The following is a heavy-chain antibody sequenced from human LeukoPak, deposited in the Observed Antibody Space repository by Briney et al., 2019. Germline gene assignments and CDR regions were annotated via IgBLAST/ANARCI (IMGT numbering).Heavy chain of an antibody. D-gene: IGHD6-13*01. Sequence: GGSLRLSCAASGFTSSSYGMHWVRQAPGKGLEWVAFIRYDGSNKYYADSVKGRFTISRDNSKNTLYLQMNSLRAEDTAVYYSAKDGPLAAASTYYYYMDVWGKGTTVTVSS. CDR3: AKDGPLAAASTYYYYMDV. CDR1: GFTSSSYG. V-gene: IGHV3-30*02. J-gene: IGHJ6*03. CDR2: IRYDGSNK.